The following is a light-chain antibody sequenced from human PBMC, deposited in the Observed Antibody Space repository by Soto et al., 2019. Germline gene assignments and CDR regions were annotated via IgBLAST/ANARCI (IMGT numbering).Light chain of an antibody. CDR3: AAWDDSLSGVL. Sequence: QSVLTQPPSASGTPGQRVTNSCSGSTSNIGNNYVSWYQQLPGTAPKLLIYRNNQRPSGVPDRFSGSKSGTSASLAISGLRSEDEADYYCAAWDDSLSGVLFGGGTKLTVL. V-gene: IGLV1-47*01. CDR2: RNN. CDR1: TSNIGNNY. J-gene: IGLJ2*01.